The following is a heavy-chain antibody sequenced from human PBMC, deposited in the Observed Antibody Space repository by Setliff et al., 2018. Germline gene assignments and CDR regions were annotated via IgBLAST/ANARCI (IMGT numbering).Heavy chain of an antibody. V-gene: IGHV3-49*03. J-gene: IGHJ4*02. CDR2: IRSKAYGGTT. CDR3: TGHYHEYCGGDCYPPFFDY. CDR1: GFTFSAHY. D-gene: IGHD2-21*02. Sequence: GGSLRLSCAASGFTFSAHYMDWLRQAPGKGLEWVGRIRSKAYGGTTEYAASVKGRFTISRDDSKSIAYLQMNSLKTEDTAVYYCTGHYHEYCGGDCYPPFFDYWGQGTLVTVSS.